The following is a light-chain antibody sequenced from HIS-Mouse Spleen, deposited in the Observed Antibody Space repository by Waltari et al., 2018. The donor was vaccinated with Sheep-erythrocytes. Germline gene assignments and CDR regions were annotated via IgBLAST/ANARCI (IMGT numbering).Light chain of an antibody. CDR3: SSYAGSNNWV. CDR2: EVS. V-gene: IGLV2-8*01. CDR1: SSDVGGYNY. J-gene: IGLJ3*02. Sequence: QSALTQPPSASGSPGQSVTISCTGTSSDVGGYNYVPSYQQPPGKAPKLMIYEVSKRPSGVPDRFSGSKSGNTASLTVSGRQAEDEADYYCSSYAGSNNWVFGGGTKLTVL.